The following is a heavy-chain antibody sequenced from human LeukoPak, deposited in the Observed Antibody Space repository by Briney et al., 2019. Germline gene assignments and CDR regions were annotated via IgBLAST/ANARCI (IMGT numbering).Heavy chain of an antibody. CDR2: ISGSGGST. J-gene: IGHJ1*01. CDR3: AKDGGAYYYGSGSYNQH. V-gene: IGHV3-23*01. CDR1: GFTFSSYA. D-gene: IGHD3-10*01. Sequence: PGGSLRLSCAASGFTFSSYAMSWVRQAPGKGLEWVSAISGSGGSTYYADSVKGRFTISRDNSKNTLYLQMNSLRAEDTAVYYCAKDGGAYYYGSGSYNQHWGRGTLVTVSS.